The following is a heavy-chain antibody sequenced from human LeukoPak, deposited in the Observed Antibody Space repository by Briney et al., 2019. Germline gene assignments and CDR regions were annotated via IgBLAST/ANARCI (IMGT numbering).Heavy chain of an antibody. Sequence: SETLSLTCSVSGDSITSSGYYWGWIRQPAGKGLEWIGSNYSGSTYYNPSLKSRVTISVDTSKDQFSLKLSSVTAADTAVYYCARGPEESTRTGTTSIGDYWGQGTLVTVSS. J-gene: IGHJ4*02. CDR3: ARGPEESTRTGTTSIGDY. CDR2: NYSGST. V-gene: IGHV4-39*07. CDR1: GDSITSSGYY. D-gene: IGHD1-1*01.